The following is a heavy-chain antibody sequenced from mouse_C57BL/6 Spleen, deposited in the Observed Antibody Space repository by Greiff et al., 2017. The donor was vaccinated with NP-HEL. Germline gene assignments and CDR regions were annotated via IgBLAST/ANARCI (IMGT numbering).Heavy chain of an antibody. D-gene: IGHD2-5*01. CDR1: GYTFTSYW. CDR3: ARDLYSNYLGY. CDR2: IYPSDSET. Sequence: QVQLKESGAELVRPGSSVKLSCKASGYTFTSYWMDWVKQRPGQGLEWIGNIYPSDSETHYNQKFKDKATLTVDKSSSTAYMHLSSLTSEDSAVYYCARDLYSNYLGYWGQGTTLTVSS. V-gene: IGHV1-61*01. J-gene: IGHJ2*01.